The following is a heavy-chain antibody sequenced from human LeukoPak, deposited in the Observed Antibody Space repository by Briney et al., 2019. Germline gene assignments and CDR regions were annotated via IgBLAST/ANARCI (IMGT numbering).Heavy chain of an antibody. CDR1: GFTFSSYA. D-gene: IGHD3-9*01. V-gene: IGHV3-23*01. Sequence: GGSLRLSCAASGFTFSSYAMSWVRQAPGKGLEWVSAISGSGGSTYYADSVKGRFTISRDNSKNTLYLQMNSLGAEDTAVYYCASHYDILTGCIGYWGQGTPVTVSS. CDR2: ISGSGGST. J-gene: IGHJ4*02. CDR3: ASHYDILTGCIGY.